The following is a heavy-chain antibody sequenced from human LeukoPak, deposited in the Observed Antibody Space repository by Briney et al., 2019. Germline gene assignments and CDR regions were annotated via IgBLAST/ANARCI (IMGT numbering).Heavy chain of an antibody. Sequence: ASVKVSCKASGYTFTSYGISWVRQAPGQGLEWMGWISAYNGNTNYAQKLQGRVTMTTDTSTSTAYMELRSLRSDDTAVYYCARDYNWNDAGGFDYWGQGTLVTVSS. CDR3: ARDYNWNDAGGFDY. D-gene: IGHD1-20*01. V-gene: IGHV1-18*01. CDR2: ISAYNGNT. J-gene: IGHJ4*02. CDR1: GYTFTSYG.